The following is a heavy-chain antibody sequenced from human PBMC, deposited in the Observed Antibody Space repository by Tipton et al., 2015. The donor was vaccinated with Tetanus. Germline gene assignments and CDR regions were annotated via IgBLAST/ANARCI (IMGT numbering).Heavy chain of an antibody. D-gene: IGHD6-25*01. CDR3: ASGSALDY. CDR2: ISSTTTYI. CDR1: GFIFSSYT. V-gene: IGHV3-21*01. Sequence: SLRLSCAVSGFIFSSYTMNWVRLVPGKGLEWVASISSTTTYIYYADSVKGRFTISRDNAKNSLYLQMNSLRAEDTAVYYRASGSALDYWGQGTLVTVSS. J-gene: IGHJ4*02.